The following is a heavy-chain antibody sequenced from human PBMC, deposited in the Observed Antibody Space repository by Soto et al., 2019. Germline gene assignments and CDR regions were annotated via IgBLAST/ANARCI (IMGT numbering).Heavy chain of an antibody. CDR1: GYSFTSYW. J-gene: IGHJ5*01. V-gene: IGHV5-10-1*01. D-gene: IGHD3-22*01. CDR2: IDPSDSYT. CDR3: ARHEYYDISYYCDYHRILVSVQATTSTDS. Sequence: PGESLKISCKGSGYSFTSYWISWVRQMPRKGLEWMGRIDPSDSYTNYSPSFQGHVTISADKSISTAYLQWSSLKASDTAMYYCARHEYYDISYYCDYHRILVSVQATTSTDS.